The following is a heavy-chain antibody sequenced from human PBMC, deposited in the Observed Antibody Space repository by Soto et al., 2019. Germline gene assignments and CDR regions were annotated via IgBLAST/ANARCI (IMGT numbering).Heavy chain of an antibody. CDR1: GGSISSYY. CDR3: ARHGIQAQWSPMDV. V-gene: IGHV4-59*08. D-gene: IGHD2-8*01. Sequence: SETLSLTCTVSGGSISSYYWSWIRQPPGKGLEWIGYIYYSGSTNYNPSLKSRVTISVDTSKNQFSLKLSSVTAADTAVYYCARHGIQAQWSPMDVWGKGTTVTVSS. CDR2: IYYSGST. J-gene: IGHJ6*03.